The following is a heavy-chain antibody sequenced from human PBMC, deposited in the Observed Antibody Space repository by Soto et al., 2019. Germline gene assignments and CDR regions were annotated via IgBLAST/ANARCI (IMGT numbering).Heavy chain of an antibody. J-gene: IGHJ4*02. V-gene: IGHV3-23*01. Sequence: GGSLRLSCAASGFTFSSYAMSWVRQAPGKGLEWVSAISGSGGSTYYADSVKGRFTISRDNSKNTLYLQMNSLRAEDTAVYYCAKFRLNTMVRGAPWGGFDYWGQGTLVTVSS. CDR3: AKFRLNTMVRGAPWGGFDY. CDR2: ISGSGGST. D-gene: IGHD3-10*01. CDR1: GFTFSSYA.